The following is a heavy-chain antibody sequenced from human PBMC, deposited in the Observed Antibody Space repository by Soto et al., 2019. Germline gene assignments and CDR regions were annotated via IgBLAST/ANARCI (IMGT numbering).Heavy chain of an antibody. D-gene: IGHD3-22*01. CDR3: VRDNYYDSSGRKNAFDI. V-gene: IGHV1-69*13. CDR2: IIPIFGTA. J-gene: IGHJ3*02. Sequence: GASVKVSCKASVGTFSSYAISWARQAPGQGLEWMGGIIPIFGTANYAQKFQGRVTITADESTSTAYMELSSLRSEDTAVYYCVRDNYYDSSGRKNAFDIWGQGTMVTVSS. CDR1: VGTFSSYA.